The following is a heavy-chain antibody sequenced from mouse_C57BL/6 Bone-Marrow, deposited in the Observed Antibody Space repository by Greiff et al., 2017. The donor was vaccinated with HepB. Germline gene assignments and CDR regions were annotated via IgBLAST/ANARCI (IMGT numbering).Heavy chain of an antibody. CDR3: ARSTYYGSSRYYFDY. J-gene: IGHJ2*01. D-gene: IGHD1-1*01. V-gene: IGHV1-75*01. CDR2: IFPGSGST. Sequence: QVQLKQSGPELVKPGASVKISCKASGYTFTDYYINWVKQRPGQGLEWIGWIFPGSGSTYYNEKFKGKATLTVDKSSSTAYMLLSSLTSEDSAVYFCARSTYYGSSRYYFDYWGQGTTLTVSS. CDR1: GYTFTDYY.